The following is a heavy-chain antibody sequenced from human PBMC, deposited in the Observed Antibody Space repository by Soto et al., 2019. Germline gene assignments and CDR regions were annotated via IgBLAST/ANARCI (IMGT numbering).Heavy chain of an antibody. CDR3: ASDTAPSDV. V-gene: IGHV1-3*01. CDR2: INAGNGNR. D-gene: IGHD4-17*01. J-gene: IGHJ6*02. CDR1: GYTFTSYA. Sequence: QVQLVQSGAEVKKPGASVKVSCKASGYTFTSYAMHWVRQAPGQRLEWMGWINAGNGNRKYSQKFQGRVTITRDTSASIAYLALSSLRSEDTAVYYSASDTAPSDVWGQGTTVTVSS.